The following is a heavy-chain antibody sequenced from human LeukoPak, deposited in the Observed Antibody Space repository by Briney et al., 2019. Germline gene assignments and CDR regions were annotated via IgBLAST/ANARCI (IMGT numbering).Heavy chain of an antibody. CDR3: ARAEIEYSSSSSPFDY. D-gene: IGHD6-6*01. V-gene: IGHV3-30*03. CDR2: ISYDGSNK. J-gene: IGHJ4*02. Sequence: PGVSLRLSCAASGFTSSSHGMHWVRQAPGKGLEWVAVISYDGSNKYYADSVKGRFTISRDNSKNTLYLQMNSLRAEDTAVYYCARAEIEYSSSSSPFDYWGQGTLVTVSS. CDR1: GFTSSSHG.